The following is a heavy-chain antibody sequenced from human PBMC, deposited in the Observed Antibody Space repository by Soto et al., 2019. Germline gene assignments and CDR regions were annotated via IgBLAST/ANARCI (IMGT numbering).Heavy chain of an antibody. CDR2: INPNSGGT. CDR1: GYTFTGYY. J-gene: IGHJ4*02. D-gene: IGHD5-12*01. V-gene: IGHV1-2*04. CDR3: ARLVRRDGYNYFDY. Sequence: ASVKVSCKASGYTFTGYYMHWVRQAPGQGLEWMGWINPNSGGTNYAQKFQGWVTMTRDTSISTAYMELSRLRSDDTAVYYCARLVRRDGYNYFDYWGQGTLVTSPQ.